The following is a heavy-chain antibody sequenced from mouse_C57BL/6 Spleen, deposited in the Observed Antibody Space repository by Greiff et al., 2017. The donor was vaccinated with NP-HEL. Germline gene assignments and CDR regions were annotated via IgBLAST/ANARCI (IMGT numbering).Heavy chain of an antibody. Sequence: QVQLKQPGAELVKPGASVKLSCKASGYTFTSYWMHWVKQRPGQGLEWIGMIHPNSGSTNDNEKLKSKATLTVDKSSSTAYMQLSSLTSEDSAVYYCAPFLYGNYDSWFADWGQGTLVTVSA. V-gene: IGHV1-64*01. CDR3: APFLYGNYDSWFAD. J-gene: IGHJ3*01. D-gene: IGHD2-1*01. CDR2: IHPNSGST. CDR1: GYTFTSYW.